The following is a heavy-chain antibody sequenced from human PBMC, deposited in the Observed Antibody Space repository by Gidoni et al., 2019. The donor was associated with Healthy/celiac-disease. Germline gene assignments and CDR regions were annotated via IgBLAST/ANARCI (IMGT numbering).Heavy chain of an antibody. D-gene: IGHD1-26*01. V-gene: IGHV3-23*01. CDR2: ISGSGGST. Sequence: EVQLFDSGGGLVQPGGSLRLSCAAAGFTFGSDAMSWVRQAPGKGLEWVAAISGSGGSTSYADSVKGRFTISRDNSKNTLYLQMNSPRAEDTAVYYCAKGRIVGAALDYWGQGTLVTVSS. J-gene: IGHJ4*02. CDR3: AKGRIVGAALDY. CDR1: GFTFGSDA.